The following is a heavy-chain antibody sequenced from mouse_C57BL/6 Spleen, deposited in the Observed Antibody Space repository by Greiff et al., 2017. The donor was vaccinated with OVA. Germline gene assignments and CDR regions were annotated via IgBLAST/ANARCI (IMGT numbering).Heavy chain of an antibody. CDR2: INPSTGGT. CDR1: GYSFTGYY. V-gene: IGHV1-42*01. D-gene: IGHD1-1*01. Sequence: VQLKESGPELVKPGASVKISCKASGYSFTGYYMNWVKQSPEKSLEWIGEINPSTGGTTYNQKFKAKATLTVDKSSSTAYMQLKSLTSEDSAVYYCARRAGSSSWFAYWGQGTLVTVSA. J-gene: IGHJ3*01. CDR3: ARRAGSSSWFAY.